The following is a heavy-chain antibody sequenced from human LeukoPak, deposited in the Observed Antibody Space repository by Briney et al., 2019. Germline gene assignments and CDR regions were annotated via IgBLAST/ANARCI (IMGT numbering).Heavy chain of an antibody. CDR3: AREPPGY. CDR1: GGSVTSGNYY. CDR2: IYANGGA. Sequence: SETLSLTCTVSGGSVTSGNYYWNWIRQPAGKGLEWIGRIYANGGASYNPSLKSRVTISIDASKNQFSLKLSSVTAADTAVYYCAREPPGYWGQGILVTVSS. J-gene: IGHJ4*02. V-gene: IGHV4-61*02.